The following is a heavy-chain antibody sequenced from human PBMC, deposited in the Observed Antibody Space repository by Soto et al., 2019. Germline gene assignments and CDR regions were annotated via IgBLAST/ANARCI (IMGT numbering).Heavy chain of an antibody. V-gene: IGHV2-70*12. J-gene: IGHJ5*02. CDR1: GFSLSTLGTC. D-gene: IGHD6-13*01. Sequence: SGPTLVNPTQTLTLTCTFSGFSLSTLGTCVTWIRQPPGKALEWLALINWDNNKYYSTSLKTRLTIIKDTSINQVVLIMTNIDPLDTATYYCAYRQEYRGSWDSGWFDPWGQGTLVTVSS. CDR2: INWDNNK. CDR3: AYRQEYRGSWDSGWFDP.